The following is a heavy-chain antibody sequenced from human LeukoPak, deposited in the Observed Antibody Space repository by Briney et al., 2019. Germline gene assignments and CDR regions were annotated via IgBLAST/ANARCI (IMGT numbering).Heavy chain of an antibody. V-gene: IGHV1-46*01. CDR1: GYTFTSYY. CDR2: INPSGGST. D-gene: IGHD5-12*01. CDR3: ARVSVTSGYAEDWFDS. Sequence: ASVKVSCKASGYTFTSYYMHWVRQAPGQGLEWMGIINPSGGSTSYAQKFQGRVTMTRDTSTSTVYMELSSLRSEDTAVYYCARVSVTSGYAEDWFDSWGQGTLVTVSS. J-gene: IGHJ5*01.